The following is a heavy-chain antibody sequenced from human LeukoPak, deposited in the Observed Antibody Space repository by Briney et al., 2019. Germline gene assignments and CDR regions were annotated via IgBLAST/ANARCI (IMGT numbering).Heavy chain of an antibody. Sequence: GGSLRLSCAASGFTFSTYNMNWVRQAPGKGLEWISYISSSSSTIYYADSVKGRFTISRDNAKKSLYLQMNSLRAEDTAVYYCAKVSLVGATRWFDPWGQGTLVTVSS. CDR3: AKVSLVGATRWFDP. J-gene: IGHJ5*02. CDR2: ISSSSSTI. V-gene: IGHV3-48*04. D-gene: IGHD1-26*01. CDR1: GFTFSTYN.